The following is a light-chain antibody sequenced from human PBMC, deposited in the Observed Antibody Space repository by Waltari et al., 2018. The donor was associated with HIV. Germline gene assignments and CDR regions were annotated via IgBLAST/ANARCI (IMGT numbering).Light chain of an antibody. CDR2: EDN. Sequence: SHEVTQPLSVSVSPGQTASITCSGHKLGNKSTAWYQQKPGQSPVLVIYEDNKRRSGTPERFSGSNSGDTATLTISGTQAMDEADYYCQAWDSSTVVFGGGTRLTVL. CDR3: QAWDSSTVV. J-gene: IGLJ2*01. V-gene: IGLV3-1*01. CDR1: KLGNKS.